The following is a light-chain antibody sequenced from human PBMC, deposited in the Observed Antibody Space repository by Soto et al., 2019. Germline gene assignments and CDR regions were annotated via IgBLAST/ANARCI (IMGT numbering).Light chain of an antibody. CDR3: QQRRNWPPVT. V-gene: IGKV3-11*01. Sequence: EMMLTQSPATLSLSPGERATLSCRASQSVSSYLAWYQQKPGQAPRLLIYDASNRATGIPARFSGSGSGTDFTLTISSLEPEDFAVYYCQQRRNWPPVTFGHGTRLEIK. CDR1: QSVSSY. J-gene: IGKJ5*01. CDR2: DAS.